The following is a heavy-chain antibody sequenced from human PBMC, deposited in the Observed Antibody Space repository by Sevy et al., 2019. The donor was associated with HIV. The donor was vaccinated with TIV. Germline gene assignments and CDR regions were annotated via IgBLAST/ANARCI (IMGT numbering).Heavy chain of an antibody. CDR3: AKESYYYGSGSSRALYGMDV. D-gene: IGHD3-10*01. CDR2: ISYDGSNK. Sequence: GGSLRLSCAASGFTFSSYGMHWVRQAPGKGLEWVAVISYDGSNKYYADSVKGRFTISRDKSKNTLYLQMNSLRAEDTAVYYCAKESYYYGSGSSRALYGMDVWGQGTTVTVSS. V-gene: IGHV3-30*18. J-gene: IGHJ6*02. CDR1: GFTFSSYG.